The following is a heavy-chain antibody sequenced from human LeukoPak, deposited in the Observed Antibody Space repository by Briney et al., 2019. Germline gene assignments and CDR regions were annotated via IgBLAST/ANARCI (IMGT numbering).Heavy chain of an antibody. V-gene: IGHV3-30*02. CDR1: GFTFSSYG. Sequence: PGGSLRLSCAASGFTFSSYGMHWVRQAPAQGLELVAFIRYDGSNKYYADSVKGRFTISRDNSKNTLYLQMNSLRAEDTAVYYCAKAPELYSSSDYWGQGTLVTVSS. J-gene: IGHJ4*02. CDR3: AKAPELYSSSDY. D-gene: IGHD6-6*01. CDR2: IRYDGSNK.